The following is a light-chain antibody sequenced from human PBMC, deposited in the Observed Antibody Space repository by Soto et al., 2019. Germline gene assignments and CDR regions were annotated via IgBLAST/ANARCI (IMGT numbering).Light chain of an antibody. J-gene: IGLJ2*01. V-gene: IGLV1-44*01. Sequence: QSALTQPPSASGTPGQRVTISCSGSSSNIGSNTVNWYRQIPGTAPKLLIYSNNQRPSGVPDRFSGSKSGTSASLAISGLQSEDEADYYCATWDDSLNGVVFGGGTKLTVL. CDR3: ATWDDSLNGVV. CDR1: SSNIGSNT. CDR2: SNN.